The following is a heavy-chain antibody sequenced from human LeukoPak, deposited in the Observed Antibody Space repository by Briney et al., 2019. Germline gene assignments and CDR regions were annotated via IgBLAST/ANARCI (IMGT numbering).Heavy chain of an antibody. Sequence: GGSLRLSCAASGFTFDNYGMSWVRQAPGKGLEWVSGINWNGGSTGYADSVKGRFTISRDNAKNSLYLQMNSLRAEDTAVYYCTRRLDGSGSSGYFDYWGQGTLVTVSS. CDR2: INWNGGST. J-gene: IGHJ4*02. V-gene: IGHV3-20*04. D-gene: IGHD3-10*01. CDR1: GFTFDNYG. CDR3: TRRLDGSGSSGYFDY.